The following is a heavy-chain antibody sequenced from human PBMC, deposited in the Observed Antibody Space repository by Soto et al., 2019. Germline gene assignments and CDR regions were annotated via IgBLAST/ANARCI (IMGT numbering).Heavy chain of an antibody. Sequence: GALRLSCSASGFTFSSYAMHWVRQAPGKGLEYVSGIRGNGDPPFYADSVKGRFTISRDNSKDTLYLQMSSLSADDTAVYYCVKSRGGNNFDFFDWGQGALVNVSS. CDR3: VKSRGGNNFDFFD. J-gene: IGHJ4*02. D-gene: IGHD5-12*01. V-gene: IGHV3-64D*06. CDR2: IRGNGDPP. CDR1: GFTFSSYA.